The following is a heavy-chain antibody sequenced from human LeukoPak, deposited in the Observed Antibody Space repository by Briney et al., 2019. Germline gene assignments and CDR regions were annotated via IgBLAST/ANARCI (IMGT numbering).Heavy chain of an antibody. Sequence: ASVKVSCKASGYTFTSYDINWVRHATGQGLEWMGWMNPNSGNTGYAQKFQGRVTMTRNTSISTAYMELSSLRSEDTAVYYCARGYSDSLLFYYGMDVWGQGTTVTVSS. CDR1: GYTFTSYD. CDR3: ARGYSDSLLFYYGMDV. CDR2: MNPNSGNT. D-gene: IGHD4-17*01. V-gene: IGHV1-8*01. J-gene: IGHJ6*02.